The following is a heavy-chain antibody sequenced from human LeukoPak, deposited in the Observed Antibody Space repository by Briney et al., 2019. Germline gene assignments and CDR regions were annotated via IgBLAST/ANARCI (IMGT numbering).Heavy chain of an antibody. CDR2: IWYDGSNK. J-gene: IGHJ4*02. D-gene: IGHD3-16*01. V-gene: IGHV3-33*06. Sequence: PGRSLRLSCAASGFIFSSYGMHWVRQAPGKGLEWVADIWYDGSNKYYADSVNGRFTISRDNSKNTLYLQMNSLRAEDTAVYYCAKDGQGGPENYFDYWGQGTLVTVSS. CDR1: GFIFSSYG. CDR3: AKDGQGGPENYFDY.